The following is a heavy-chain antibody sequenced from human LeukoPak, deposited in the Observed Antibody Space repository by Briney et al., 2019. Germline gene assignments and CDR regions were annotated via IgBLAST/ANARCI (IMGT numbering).Heavy chain of an antibody. CDR1: GGSISSGGYS. Sequence: PSETLSLTCAVSGGSISSGGYSWSWIRQPPGKGLEWIGEINHSGSTNYNPSLKSRVTISVDTSKNQFSLKLSSVTAADTAVYYCARSAAAGGVFGYTKYYYYGMDVWGQGTTVTVSS. CDR2: INHSGST. J-gene: IGHJ6*02. CDR3: ARSAAAGGVFGYTKYYYYGMDV. V-gene: IGHV4-34*01. D-gene: IGHD6-13*01.